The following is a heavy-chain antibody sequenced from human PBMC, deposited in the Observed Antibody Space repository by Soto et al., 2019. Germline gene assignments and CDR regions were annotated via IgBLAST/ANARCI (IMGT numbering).Heavy chain of an antibody. CDR3: ARVGHYYYGMDV. D-gene: IGHD3-3*01. CDR2: INAGNDNT. V-gene: IGHV1-3*01. J-gene: IGHJ6*02. CDR1: GYTFTTYV. Sequence: ASVKVSCTASGYTFTTYVMHWVRQAPGQRLEWMGWINAGNDNTKYSEKFQGRVTITRDTSASTVYMELSSLSSEDTAVYYCARVGHYYYGMDVWGLGTLVTVSS.